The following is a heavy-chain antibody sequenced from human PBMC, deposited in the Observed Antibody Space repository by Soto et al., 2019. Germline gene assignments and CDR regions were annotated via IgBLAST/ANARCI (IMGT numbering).Heavy chain of an antibody. J-gene: IGHJ4*02. V-gene: IGHV4-4*02. D-gene: IGHD3-22*01. CDR1: GGSISSSNW. Sequence: QVQLQESGPGLVKPSGTLSLTCAVSGGSISSSNWWSWVRQPPGKGLEWIGEIYHSGSTNYNPSLKIRVTISVDKSKNQFSLKLSSVTAADTAVYYCARLMDYYDSSGYYYNDYWGQGTLVTVSS. CDR3: ARLMDYYDSSGYYYNDY. CDR2: IYHSGST.